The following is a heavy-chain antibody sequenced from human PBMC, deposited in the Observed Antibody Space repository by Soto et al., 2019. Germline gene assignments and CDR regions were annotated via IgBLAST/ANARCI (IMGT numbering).Heavy chain of an antibody. J-gene: IGHJ4*02. CDR1: GFTFSSYA. V-gene: IGHV3-23*01. CDR3: AKDPGVLPWFGELF. Sequence: GGSLRLSCAASGFTFSSYAMRWVRQAPGKGLELVSAISGSGGSTYYVDSVKGRFTISRDNSKNTLYLQMNSLRAEDTAVYYCAKDPGVLPWFGELFWGQGTLVTVSS. D-gene: IGHD3-10*01. CDR2: ISGSGGST.